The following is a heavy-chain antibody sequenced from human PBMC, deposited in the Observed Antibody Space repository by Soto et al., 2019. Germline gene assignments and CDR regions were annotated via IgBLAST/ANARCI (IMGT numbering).Heavy chain of an antibody. CDR3: ARDSLTGNYFDP. CDR1: GGSISSGGYA. CDR2: IYHSGYT. J-gene: IGHJ5*02. Sequence: SETLSLTCTVSGGSISSGGYAWNWIRQPPGKGLEWIGYIYHSGYTSYNPSLKNRVTISVDKSKNQFSLTLSFVTAADTAVYYCARDSLTGNYFDPWGQGTLVTVSS. V-gene: IGHV4-30-2*01. D-gene: IGHD1-7*01.